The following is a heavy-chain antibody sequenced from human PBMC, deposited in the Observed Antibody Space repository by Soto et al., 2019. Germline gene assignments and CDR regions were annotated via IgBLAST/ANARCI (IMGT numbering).Heavy chain of an antibody. V-gene: IGHV3-53*02. Sequence: EVQLVETGGGLIQPGGSLRLSCAASGFTISSKYMTWVRQAPGKGLEWVSVLYSDGTTYYADSVKGRFTISRDNSKNTLYLQMNSLRAEDTAVYYCARERGGGATGGYFDYWGQGTLVTGSS. CDR3: ARERGGGATGGYFDY. CDR2: LYSDGTT. J-gene: IGHJ4*02. D-gene: IGHD1-26*01. CDR1: GFTISSKY.